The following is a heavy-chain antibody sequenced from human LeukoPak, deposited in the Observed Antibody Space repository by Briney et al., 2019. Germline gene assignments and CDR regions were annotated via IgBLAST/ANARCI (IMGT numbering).Heavy chain of an antibody. D-gene: IGHD3-10*01. CDR1: GGSISSGGYS. CDR2: IYYSGST. CDR3: ARLSRGVIDYWYFDL. J-gene: IGHJ2*01. V-gene: IGHV4-30-4*07. Sequence: SQTLSLTCAVSGGSISSGGYSWSWIRQPPGKGLDYIRYIYYSGSTNYNPSLKSRVTISVDTSKNQFSLMLSSGTAADTAVYYCARLSRGVIDYWYFDLWGRGTLVTVSS.